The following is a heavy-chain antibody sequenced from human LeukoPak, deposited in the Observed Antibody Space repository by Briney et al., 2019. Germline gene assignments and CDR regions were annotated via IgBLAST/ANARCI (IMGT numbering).Heavy chain of an antibody. D-gene: IGHD3-16*01. CDR2: IWYDGSDK. Sequence: GGSLRPSCAASGFTFSNYGMHWVRQAPGKGLEWVAVIWYDGSDKYHADSVKGRFTISRDNSKNTLYLQVNSLRVEDTAVYYCARPVVLGAYLRGAYYFDSWGQGTLVTVSS. V-gene: IGHV3-33*01. CDR1: GFTFSNYG. J-gene: IGHJ4*02. CDR3: ARPVVLGAYLRGAYYFDS.